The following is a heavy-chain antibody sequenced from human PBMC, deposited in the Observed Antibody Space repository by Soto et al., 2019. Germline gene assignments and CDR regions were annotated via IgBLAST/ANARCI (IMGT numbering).Heavy chain of an antibody. Sequence: QVHLEESGPGLVTPSKTLSLTCTVLGDSIRSGDYYWNWIRQPPGRGLEWIGYIYYSGSTYYNPSLKSRLTMSVDTSKNQFSLRLSSVIAAYTAVYYCARSVGYYYYGMDVWGQGTTVIVSS. CDR1: GDSIRSGDYY. CDR3: ARSVGYYYYGMDV. CDR2: IYYSGST. J-gene: IGHJ6*02. D-gene: IGHD1-26*01. V-gene: IGHV4-30-4*01.